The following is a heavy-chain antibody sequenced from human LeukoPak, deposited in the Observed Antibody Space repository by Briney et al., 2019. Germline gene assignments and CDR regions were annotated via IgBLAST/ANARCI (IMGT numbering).Heavy chain of an antibody. CDR3: ARGDSSGYYKNNWFDP. D-gene: IGHD3-22*01. CDR2: INHSGST. Sequence: PETLSLTCAVYGGSFSGYYWSWIRQPPGKGLEWIGEINHSGSTNYNPSLKSRVTISVDTSKNQFSLKLSSVTAADTAVYYCARGDSSGYYKNNWFDPWGQGTLVTVSS. J-gene: IGHJ5*02. V-gene: IGHV4-34*01. CDR1: GGSFSGYY.